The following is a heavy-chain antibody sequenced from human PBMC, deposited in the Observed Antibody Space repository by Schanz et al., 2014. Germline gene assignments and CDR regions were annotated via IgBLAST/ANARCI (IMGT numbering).Heavy chain of an antibody. J-gene: IGHJ4*02. CDR2: VCYDGSKK. D-gene: IGHD7-27*01. Sequence: VQLVESGGGVVQPGRSLRLSCAASGFTFSSYGMHWVRQVPGKGLEWVAVVCYDGSKKYYADSVKGRFTTSRDNSKNTMYLQMNSLRPEDTAVYYCAKDENWALTDYWGQGTLVTVSS. V-gene: IGHV3-33*06. CDR1: GFTFSSYG. CDR3: AKDENWALTDY.